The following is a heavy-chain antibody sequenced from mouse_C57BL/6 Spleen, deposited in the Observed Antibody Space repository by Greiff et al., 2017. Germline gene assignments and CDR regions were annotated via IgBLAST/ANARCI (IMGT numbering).Heavy chain of an antibody. CDR1: GFTFSSYG. CDR3: ARQITTVVATGDAMDY. Sequence: EVKLEESGGDLVKPGGSLKLSCAASGFTFSSYGMSWVRQTPDKRLEWVATISSGGSYTYYPDSVKGRFTISRDNAKNTLYLQMSSLKSEDTAMYYCARQITTVVATGDAMDYWGQGTSVTVSS. CDR2: ISSGGSYT. D-gene: IGHD1-1*01. V-gene: IGHV5-6*02. J-gene: IGHJ4*01.